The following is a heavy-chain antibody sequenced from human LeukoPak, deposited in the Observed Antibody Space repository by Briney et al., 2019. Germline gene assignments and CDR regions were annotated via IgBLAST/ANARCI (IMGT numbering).Heavy chain of an antibody. J-gene: IGHJ5*02. CDR1: GYTFTGYY. V-gene: IGHV1-2*02. Sequence: ASVKVSCKASGYTFTGYYMHWVRQAPGQGLEWMGWINPDSGGTNYAQKFQGRVTMTRDTSISTAYMELSRLRSDDTAVYYCARGVYSGYDRGFDPWGQGTLVTVSS. CDR2: INPDSGGT. CDR3: ARGVYSGYDRGFDP. D-gene: IGHD5-12*01.